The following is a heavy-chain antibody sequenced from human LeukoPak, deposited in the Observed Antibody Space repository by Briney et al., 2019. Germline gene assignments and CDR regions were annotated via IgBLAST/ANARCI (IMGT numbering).Heavy chain of an antibody. Sequence: GGSLRLSCAPSGFTVSDDYMSWVRQAPGKGLEWVSVIYSGGTTDYADSVKGRFTISRDNSKNTLYLQMNSLRAEDTAVYYCARDGVWATFDYWGQRTLVTVSS. D-gene: IGHD2-8*01. CDR3: ARDGVWATFDY. J-gene: IGHJ4*02. V-gene: IGHV3-66*01. CDR2: IYSGGTT. CDR1: GFTVSDDY.